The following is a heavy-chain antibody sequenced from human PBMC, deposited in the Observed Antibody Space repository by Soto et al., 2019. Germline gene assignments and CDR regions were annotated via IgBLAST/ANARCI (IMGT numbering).Heavy chain of an antibody. Sequence: AASVKVSCKASGYTFTSYAMHWVRQAPGQRLEWMGWINAGNGNTKYSQKFQGRVTITRDTSASTAYMELSSLRSEDTAVYYCARFGNRGWFDPWGQGTLVTVSS. V-gene: IGHV1-3*01. J-gene: IGHJ5*02. CDR1: GYTFTSYA. D-gene: IGHD3-10*01. CDR2: INAGNGNT. CDR3: ARFGNRGWFDP.